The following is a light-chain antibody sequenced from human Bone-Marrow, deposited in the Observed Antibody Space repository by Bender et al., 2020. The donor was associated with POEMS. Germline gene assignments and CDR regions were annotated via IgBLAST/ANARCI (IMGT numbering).Light chain of an antibody. CDR3: CSHAGSFTYV. J-gene: IGLJ1*01. Sequence: SYELAQPPSVSVSPGQTASITCSGDKLGDKHACWYQQKPGQSPVLLIYQDTKRPSGIPDRFSGSKSGDTASLTISGLQAEDAADYYCCSHAGSFTYVFGSGTKVTVL. V-gene: IGLV3-1*01. CDR1: KLGDKH. CDR2: QDT.